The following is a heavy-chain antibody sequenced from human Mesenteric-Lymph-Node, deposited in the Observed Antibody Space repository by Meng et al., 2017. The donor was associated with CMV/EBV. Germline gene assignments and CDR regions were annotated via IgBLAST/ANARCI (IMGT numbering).Heavy chain of an antibody. D-gene: IGHD3-3*01. J-gene: IGHJ5*01. CDR1: GYTFTGYY. CDR2: INPNSGGT. Sequence: ASVKVSCKASGYTFTGYYMHWVRQAPGQGLEWMGSINPNSGGTNYAQNFQGRVTMTRDTSISTAYMELSRLKSDDTAVYYCARGGTIFGVLINNWFDSWGQGTLVTV. V-gene: IGHV1-2*02. CDR3: ARGGTIFGVLINNWFDS.